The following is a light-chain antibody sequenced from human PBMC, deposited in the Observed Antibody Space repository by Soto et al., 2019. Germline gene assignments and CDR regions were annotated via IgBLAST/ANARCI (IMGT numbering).Light chain of an antibody. CDR3: QHRINWPRSFT. Sequence: EIVLTQSPATLSLSPGERATLSCRASQSVSSYLAWCQQKPGQAPRLLIYDTSKRATGIPARFSGSGSGTDFTLTISSLEPEGFAVYYCQHRINWPRSFTFGPGTKVDIK. CDR1: QSVSSY. V-gene: IGKV3-11*01. J-gene: IGKJ3*01. CDR2: DTS.